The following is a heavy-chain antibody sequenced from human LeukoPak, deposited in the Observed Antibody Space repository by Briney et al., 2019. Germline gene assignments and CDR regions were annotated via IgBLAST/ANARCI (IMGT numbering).Heavy chain of an antibody. J-gene: IGHJ4*02. Sequence: GGSLRLSCEGSGFIFSRYWMHWVRQAPGKGLVWVSRIKHDGSSISHADAVKGRFTISSDNAKHTLYLPMNSLRAEDTAVYHCVRAYDFWSGSGYFDYWGQGTLVTVSS. CDR1: GFIFSRYW. V-gene: IGHV3-74*01. D-gene: IGHD3-3*01. CDR3: VRAYDFWSGSGYFDY. CDR2: IKHDGSSI.